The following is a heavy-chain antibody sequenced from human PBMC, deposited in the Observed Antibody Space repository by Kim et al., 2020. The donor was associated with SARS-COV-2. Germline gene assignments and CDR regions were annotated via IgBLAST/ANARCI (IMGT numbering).Heavy chain of an antibody. V-gene: IGHV3-7*01. CDR3: ARGGTRTISY. CDR2: IKSDGSEK. CDR1: GFTFNNFW. Sequence: GGSLRLSCAASGFTFNNFWMTWVRQTPGKGLEWVANIKSDGSEKYYVDSVKGRCAISRDNAKNSVYLQMNTLRVEDTAVYYCARGGTRTISYWGQGALVT. D-gene: IGHD1-1*01. J-gene: IGHJ4*02.